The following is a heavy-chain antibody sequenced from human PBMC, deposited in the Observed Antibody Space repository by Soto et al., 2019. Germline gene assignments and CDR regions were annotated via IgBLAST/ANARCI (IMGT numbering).Heavy chain of an antibody. D-gene: IGHD6-13*01. V-gene: IGHV4-4*07. J-gene: IGHJ5*02. Sequence: PSETLSLTCFVSGGSVTSHHWSWIRQFPGQGLEWIGRVSSTGSSYYNPSLKSRVTISVDTSKNQVSLNLTSVTAADTAVYYCARGVPAAGTDWFDPWGQGTLVTVSS. CDR2: VSSTGSS. CDR3: ARGVPAAGTDWFDP. CDR1: GGSVTSHH.